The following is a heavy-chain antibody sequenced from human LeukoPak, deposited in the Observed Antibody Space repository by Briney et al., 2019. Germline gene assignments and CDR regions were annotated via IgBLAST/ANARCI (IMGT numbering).Heavy chain of an antibody. V-gene: IGHV3-48*03. CDR3: ASGAVALTY. J-gene: IGHJ4*02. CDR2: ISSSGSTI. D-gene: IGHD6-19*01. CDR1: GFTFSSYE. Sequence: GGSLRLSCAASGFTFSSYEMNWVRQAPGKGLEWVSYISSSGSTIYYADSVKGRFTTSRDNAKNSLYLQMNSLRAEDTAVYYCASGAVALTYWGQGTLVTVSS.